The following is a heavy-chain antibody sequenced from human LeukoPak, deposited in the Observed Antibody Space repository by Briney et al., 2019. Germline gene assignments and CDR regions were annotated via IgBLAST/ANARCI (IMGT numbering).Heavy chain of an antibody. Sequence: AASVKVSCKASGYTFTSYDINWVRQATGQGLEWMGWMNPNSGNTGYAQKFQGRVTRTRNTSISTAYMELSSLRSEDTAVYYCARADCSSTSCYDYFDYWGQGTLVTVSS. J-gene: IGHJ4*02. CDR1: GYTFTSYD. D-gene: IGHD2-2*01. CDR2: MNPNSGNT. CDR3: ARADCSSTSCYDYFDY. V-gene: IGHV1-8*01.